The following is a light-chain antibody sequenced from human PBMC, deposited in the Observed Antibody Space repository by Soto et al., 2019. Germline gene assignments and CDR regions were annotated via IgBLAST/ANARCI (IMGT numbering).Light chain of an antibody. J-gene: IGLJ1*01. V-gene: IGLV2-14*01. Sequence: QSVLTQPASVSGSPGQSITISCTGTSSDVGGYDYVSWYQQYPGKAPKLMIYEVSNRPSGVSNRFSGSKSGNTASLTISGLQAEDEADYYCRSYKNSNNRVFGHGNKVT. CDR1: SSDVGGYDY. CDR2: EVS. CDR3: RSYKNSNNRV.